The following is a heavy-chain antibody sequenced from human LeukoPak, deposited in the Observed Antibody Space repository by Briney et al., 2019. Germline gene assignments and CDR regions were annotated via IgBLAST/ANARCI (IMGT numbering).Heavy chain of an antibody. Sequence: PGGSLRLSCTASGFTFSSYAMNWVRQAPGKGLEWVSGIGAGGTYTYYADSVKGRFTISRDNSGNTLYLQMNSLRADDTAVYYCAKELDYTTYGYYFDHWGQGTLVTVSS. J-gene: IGHJ4*02. V-gene: IGHV3-23*01. CDR1: GFTFSSYA. CDR2: IGAGGTYT. CDR3: AKELDYTTYGYYFDH. D-gene: IGHD4-11*01.